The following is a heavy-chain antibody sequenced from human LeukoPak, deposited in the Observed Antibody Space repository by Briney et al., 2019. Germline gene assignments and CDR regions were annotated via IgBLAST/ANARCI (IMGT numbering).Heavy chain of an antibody. V-gene: IGHV1-18*01. J-gene: IGHJ4*02. CDR1: GYTFTNYG. D-gene: IGHD2/OR15-2a*01. CDR2: TSLYSGHT. CDR3: ARVTRGVNTDY. Sequence: ASVKVSCTASGYTFTNYGVTWVRQAPGQGLEWMGWTSLYSGHTNYAQKFQGRVSMTTDTSTSTAYMELRSLRSDDTAVYYCARVTRGVNTDYWGQGTLVTVSS.